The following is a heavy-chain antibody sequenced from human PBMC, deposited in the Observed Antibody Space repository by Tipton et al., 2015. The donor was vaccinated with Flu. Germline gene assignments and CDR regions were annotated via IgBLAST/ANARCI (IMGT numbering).Heavy chain of an antibody. J-gene: IGHJ4*02. D-gene: IGHD5-18*01. CDR2: ICPGSP. V-gene: IGHV4-38-2*02. CDR3: ARDREGHSFGL. Sequence: TLSLTCSVSGASVGSPYCWGWVRQPPGKGLEWIGNICPGSPYYNASLRSRVTISVAGPKGQFSLRLTSVTAADTAVYYCARDREGHSFGLWGQGTLVTVSS. CDR1: GASVGSPYC.